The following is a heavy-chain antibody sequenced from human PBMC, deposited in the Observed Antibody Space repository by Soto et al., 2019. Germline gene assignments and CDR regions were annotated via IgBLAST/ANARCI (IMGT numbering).Heavy chain of an antibody. CDR3: ARPRRHQLVLGWFDT. V-gene: IGHV4-30-4*01. CDR1: GGSISSGDYY. D-gene: IGHD6-13*01. J-gene: IGHJ5*02. Sequence: SETLSLTCTVSGGSISSGDYYWSWIRQPPGKGLEWIGYIYYSGSTYYNPSLKSRVTISVDTSKNQFSLKLSSVTAADTAVYYCARPRRHQLVLGWFDTWGQGTLVTVSS. CDR2: IYYSGST.